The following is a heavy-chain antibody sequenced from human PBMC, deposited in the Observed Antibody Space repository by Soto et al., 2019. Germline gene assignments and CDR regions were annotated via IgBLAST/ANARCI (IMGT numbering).Heavy chain of an antibody. CDR1: GYTFTGYY. CDR3: ARDLGYCSSTSCAHVSENWFDP. V-gene: IGHV1-2*04. J-gene: IGHJ5*02. CDR2: INPNSGGT. D-gene: IGHD2-2*01. Sequence: ASVKVSCKASGYTFTGYYMHWVRQAPGQGLEWMGWINPNSGGTNYAQKFQGWVTMTRDTSISTAYMEMSRLRSDDTAVYYCARDLGYCSSTSCAHVSENWFDPWGQGTLVTVSS.